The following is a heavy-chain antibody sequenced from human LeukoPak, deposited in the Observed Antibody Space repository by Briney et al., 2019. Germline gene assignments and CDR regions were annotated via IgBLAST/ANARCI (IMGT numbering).Heavy chain of an antibody. J-gene: IGHJ5*02. CDR3: ARQGLDYGNNWFDP. V-gene: IGHV4-39*01. CDR1: GGSVSSSSYY. CDR2: IYYSGST. Sequence: SQTLSLTCTVSGGSVSSSSYYWGWIRQPPGKGLEWIGSIYYSGSTYHNPSLKSRVTISVDTSKNQFSLKLSSVTAADTAVYYCARQGLDYGNNWFDPWGQGTLVTVSS. D-gene: IGHD4-17*01.